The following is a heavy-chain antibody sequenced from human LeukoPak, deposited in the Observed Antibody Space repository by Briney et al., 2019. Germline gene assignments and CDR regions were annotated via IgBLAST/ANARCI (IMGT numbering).Heavy chain of an antibody. CDR3: ARDSGTTGEVKFDP. Sequence: PSETLSLTCDVYGRSFSAYNWNWIRQPPGKGLEWIGEINHSGSTNYNPSLKSRVTISVDTSKNQFSLKLSSVTAADTAVYYCARDSGTTGEVKFDPWGQGTLVTVSS. V-gene: IGHV4-34*01. CDR2: INHSGST. CDR1: GRSFSAYN. J-gene: IGHJ5*02. D-gene: IGHD3-10*01.